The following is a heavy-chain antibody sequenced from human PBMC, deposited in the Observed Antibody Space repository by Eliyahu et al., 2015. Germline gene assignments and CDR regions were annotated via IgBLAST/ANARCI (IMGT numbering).Heavy chain of an antibody. V-gene: IGHV4-59*01. Sequence: QVQLQESGPGLVKPSETLSLTCTVSGGXIXSYSWSWIRQPPGKGLEWIGYIYYSGSTNYNPSLKSRVTISVDTSKNQFSLKLSSVTAADTAVYYCASLRAQARPKYYFDYWGQGTLVTVSS. CDR1: GGXIXSYS. CDR3: ASLRAQARPKYYFDY. D-gene: IGHD6-6*01. J-gene: IGHJ4*02. CDR2: IYYSGST.